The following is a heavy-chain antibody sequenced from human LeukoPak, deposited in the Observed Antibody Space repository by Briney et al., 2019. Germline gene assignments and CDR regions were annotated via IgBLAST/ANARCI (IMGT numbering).Heavy chain of an antibody. J-gene: IGHJ6*02. D-gene: IGHD3-10*01. CDR3: ATEGFGDLTHYYGMDV. CDR2: FDPEDGET. CDR1: GYTLTELS. V-gene: IGHV1-24*01. Sequence: ASVKVSCTVSGYTLTELSMHWVRQAPGKGLEWMGGFDPEDGETIYAQKFQGRVTMTEDTSTDTAYMELSSPRSEDTAVYYCATEGFGDLTHYYGMDVWGQGTTVTVSS.